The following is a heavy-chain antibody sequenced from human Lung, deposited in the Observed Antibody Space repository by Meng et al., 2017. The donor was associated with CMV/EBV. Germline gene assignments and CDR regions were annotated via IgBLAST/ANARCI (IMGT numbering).Heavy chain of an antibody. J-gene: IGHJ4*02. CDR1: GYTFTGYY. D-gene: IGHD5-24*01. Sequence: ASVXVSCKASGYTFTGYYMHWVRQAPGQGLEWMGWINPNSGGTNYAQKFQGRVTMTRDTSISTAYMELSRLSSDDTAVYYCARNRAGLHTEGNDYWGQGTLVTVSS. V-gene: IGHV1-2*02. CDR2: INPNSGGT. CDR3: ARNRAGLHTEGNDY.